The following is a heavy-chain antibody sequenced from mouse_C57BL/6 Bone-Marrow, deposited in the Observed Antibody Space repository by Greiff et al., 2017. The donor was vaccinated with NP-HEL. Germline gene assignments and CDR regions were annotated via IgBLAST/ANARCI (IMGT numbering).Heavy chain of an antibody. CDR2: ISSGGAYI. D-gene: IGHD1-1*01. CDR1: GFTFSSYA. V-gene: IGHV5-9-1*02. J-gene: IGHJ4*01. CDR3: TRVITTDAMDY. Sequence: DVMLVESGAGLVKPGGSLKLSCAASGFTFSSYAMSWVRQTPEQRLEWVAYISSGGAYIYYADTVKGRFTFSRDNARNTLYLQLSSLKSEDTAIYYCTRVITTDAMDYWGQGTSVTVSS.